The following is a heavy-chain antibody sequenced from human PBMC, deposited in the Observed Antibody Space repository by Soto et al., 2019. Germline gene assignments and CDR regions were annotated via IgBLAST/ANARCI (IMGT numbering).Heavy chain of an antibody. J-gene: IGHJ6*02. CDR3: GRGVTIFGSAPRDLPPDV. Sequence: LEQSGAEVRSPGSSVTISCKASGGSFTSFSIDWVRQAPGEGLEWIGGVIRLIGKVLYSPTFQNRVTMTTDESANTAFLHLRRLTSDDTAVYFCGRGVTIFGSAPRDLPPDVWGQGTALIVSS. V-gene: IGHV1-69*05. CDR1: GGSFTSFS. CDR2: VIRLIGKV. D-gene: IGHD3-10*01.